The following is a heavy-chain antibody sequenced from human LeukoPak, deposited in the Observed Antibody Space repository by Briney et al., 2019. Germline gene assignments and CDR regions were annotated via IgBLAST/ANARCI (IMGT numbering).Heavy chain of an antibody. V-gene: IGHV4-39*01. J-gene: IGHJ4*02. Sequence: SETLSLTCTVSGGSISSSSYYCGWIRQPPGKGLEWIGSIYYSGSTYYNPSLKSRVTISVDTSKNQFSLKLSSVTAADTAVYYCARHTSRPITIFGVVILGTEFDYWGQGTLVTVSS. CDR3: ARHTSRPITIFGVVILGTEFDY. CDR2: IYYSGST. D-gene: IGHD3-3*01. CDR1: GGSISSSSYY.